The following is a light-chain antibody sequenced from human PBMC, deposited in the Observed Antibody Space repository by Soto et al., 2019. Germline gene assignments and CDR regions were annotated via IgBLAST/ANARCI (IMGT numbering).Light chain of an antibody. CDR2: AAS. Sequence: DIQMTQSPSTLSASIGDRVTITCRASQSISSRLAWYQQKPGKAPKLLIYAASSLQSGVPSRFSGSGSETEFTLTISSLQPDDFATYYCQQYNSYPLTFGRGTQVEIK. CDR1: QSISSR. V-gene: IGKV1-5*03. CDR3: QQYNSYPLT. J-gene: IGKJ4*01.